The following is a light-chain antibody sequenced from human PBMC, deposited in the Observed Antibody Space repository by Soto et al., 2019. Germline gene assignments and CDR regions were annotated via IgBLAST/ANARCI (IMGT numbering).Light chain of an antibody. CDR3: QQYNNWPRT. J-gene: IGKJ1*01. Sequence: VLTQSPCTLSLSPGEGATLSCRASQSVSNRYFAWYQQKPGQAPRLLIYGASTRATGIPARFSGSGSGTEFTLTISSLQSEDFAIYYCQQYNNWPRTFGQGTKVDI. CDR2: GAS. CDR1: QSVSNRY. V-gene: IGKV3-15*01.